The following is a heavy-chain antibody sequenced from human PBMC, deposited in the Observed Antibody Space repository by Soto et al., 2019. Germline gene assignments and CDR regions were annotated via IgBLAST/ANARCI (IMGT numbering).Heavy chain of an antibody. CDR1: GYTFTGYY. D-gene: IGHD3-22*01. J-gene: IGHJ4*02. CDR2: INPNSGGT. CDR3: ARDKSSDYYESSGYYLDYFDY. V-gene: IGHV1-2*04. Sequence: ASVKVSCKASGYTFTGYYMHWVRQAPGQGLEWMGWINPNSGGTNYAQKFQGWVTVTRDTSISTAYMELSRLRSDDTAVYYCARDKSSDYYESSGYYLDYFDYWGQGTLVTV.